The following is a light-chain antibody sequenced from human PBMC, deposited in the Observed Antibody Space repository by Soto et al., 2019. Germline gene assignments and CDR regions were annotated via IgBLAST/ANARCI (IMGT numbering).Light chain of an antibody. CDR1: QRVSSN. Sequence: EIVMTQSPATLSVSPGERATLXXRDSQRVSSNLAWYQQKPGQAPXLLIYGASTRATGIPARFSGSGSGTEFTLTISSLQSEDFAVYYCQQYNNWPLTFGGGTRWIS. J-gene: IGKJ4*01. CDR3: QQYNNWPLT. CDR2: GAS. V-gene: IGKV3-15*01.